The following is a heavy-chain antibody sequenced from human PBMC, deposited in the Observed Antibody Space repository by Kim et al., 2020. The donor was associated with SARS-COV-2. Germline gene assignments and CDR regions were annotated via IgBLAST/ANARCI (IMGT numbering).Heavy chain of an antibody. CDR1: GFTFSTYE. CDR2: ISSRGTVI. CDR3: ARAPRSATILVEGFDY. V-gene: IGHV3-48*03. D-gene: IGHD3-10*01. J-gene: IGHJ4*02. Sequence: GGSLRLSCAASGFTFSTYEMNWVRQAPGKGLEWVAYISSRGTVIYYTDSVKGRFTISRDNAKNLLYLQMNSLRAEDTAVYYCARAPRSATILVEGFDYWGQGRLDPVSS.